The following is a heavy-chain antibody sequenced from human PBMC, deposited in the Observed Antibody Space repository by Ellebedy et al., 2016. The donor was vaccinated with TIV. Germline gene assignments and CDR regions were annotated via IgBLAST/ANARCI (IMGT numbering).Heavy chain of an antibody. Sequence: AASVKVSCKASGGTFSKYAINWVRQAPGQGLEWMGGTITIFGKANYAQKLQGRITIIADESTSTAYMELSSLRSEDTAVYYGAIDRAPDGRNWYFDLWGRGTLVTVSS. V-gene: IGHV1-69*13. D-gene: IGHD5-24*01. CDR2: TITIFGKA. CDR3: AIDRAPDGRNWYFDL. CDR1: GGTFSKYA. J-gene: IGHJ2*01.